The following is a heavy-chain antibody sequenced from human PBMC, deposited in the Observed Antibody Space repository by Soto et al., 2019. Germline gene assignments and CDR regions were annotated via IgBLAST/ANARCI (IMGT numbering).Heavy chain of an antibody. CDR1: GYTFTSYG. D-gene: IGHD1-26*01. CDR3: ARVVGALGHWFDP. CDR2: ISAYNGNT. V-gene: IGHV1-18*01. Sequence: QVQLVQSGAEVKKPGASVKVSCKASGYTFTSYGISWVRQAPGQGLEWMGRISAYNGNTNYAQKPRARVTMTTDPSTSNAYMELRSLRSADTAVYYCARVVGALGHWFDPWGQGTLVTVSS. J-gene: IGHJ5*02.